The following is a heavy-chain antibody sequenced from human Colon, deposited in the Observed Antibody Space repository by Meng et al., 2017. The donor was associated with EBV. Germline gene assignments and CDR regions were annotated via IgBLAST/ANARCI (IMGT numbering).Heavy chain of an antibody. Sequence: KKPGALVKVSCKASGHTFTNYAMNWVRQAPGKGFEWMGWISAYNGNTNYAQKLQGRVTMTTDTSTSTAYMELRSLRSDDTAVYYCARNRPRGVATGANWFDPWGQGTLVTISS. V-gene: IGHV1-18*01. CDR2: ISAYNGNT. CDR3: ARNRPRGVATGANWFDP. J-gene: IGHJ5*02. CDR1: GHTFTNYA. D-gene: IGHD5-12*01.